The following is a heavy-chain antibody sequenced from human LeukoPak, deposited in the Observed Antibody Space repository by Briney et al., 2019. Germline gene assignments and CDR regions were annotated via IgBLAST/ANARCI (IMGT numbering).Heavy chain of an antibody. V-gene: IGHV4-34*01. D-gene: IGHD4-23*01. CDR3: AGRLRWFRDAFDI. J-gene: IGHJ3*02. CDR1: GGSISSYY. CDR2: INHSGST. Sequence: PSETLSLTCTVSGGSISSYYWSWIRQPPGKGLEWIGEINHSGSTNYNPSLKSRVTISVDTSKNQFSLKLSSVTAADTAVYYCAGRLRWFRDAFDIWGQGTMVTVSS.